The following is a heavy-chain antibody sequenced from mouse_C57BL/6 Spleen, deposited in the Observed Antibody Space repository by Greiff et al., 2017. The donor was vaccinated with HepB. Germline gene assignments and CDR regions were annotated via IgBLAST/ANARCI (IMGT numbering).Heavy chain of an antibody. D-gene: IGHD1-1*01. V-gene: IGHV1-64*01. CDR1: GYTFTSYW. Sequence: QVQLQQPGAELVKPGASVKLSCKASGYTFTSYWMHWVKQRPGQGLEWIGMIHPNSGSTNYNEKCKSKATLTVDKSSSTAYMQLSSLTSEDSAVYYCARRSGDGSPLPDYWGQGTTLTVSS. CDR2: IHPNSGST. J-gene: IGHJ2*01. CDR3: ARRSGDGSPLPDY.